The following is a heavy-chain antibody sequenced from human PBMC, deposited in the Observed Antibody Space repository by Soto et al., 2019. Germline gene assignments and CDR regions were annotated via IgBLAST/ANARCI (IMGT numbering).Heavy chain of an antibody. Sequence: QVQLVESGGGVVQPGRSLRLSCAASGFTFSSYGVHWVRQAPGKGLEWVAVISYDGSNKHYADSVKGRITISRDNSKTTLYLQMNSLRAEDTAVYYWARDRDSSGWMGYDYYYGVDVWGQGTTVTVSS. J-gene: IGHJ6*02. D-gene: IGHD6-19*01. CDR3: ARDRDSSGWMGYDYYYGVDV. CDR1: GFTFSSYG. CDR2: ISYDGSNK. V-gene: IGHV3-30-3*01.